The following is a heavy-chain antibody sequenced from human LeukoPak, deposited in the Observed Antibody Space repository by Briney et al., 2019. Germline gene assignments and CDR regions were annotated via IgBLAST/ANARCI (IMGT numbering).Heavy chain of an antibody. CDR1: SDSFSSYS. CDR2: ITHSGST. D-gene: IGHD2-2*01. V-gene: IGHV4-34*01. J-gene: IGHJ4*02. Sequence: SETLSLTCAVYSDSFSSYSWSWIRQPPGKGLEWIGEITHSGSTKYNPPLKSRVTISVDTLKKQFSLKVSSVTAADTAVYYCARGLTDPCSSATCSRQLDYWGQGTQVTVSS. CDR3: ARGLTDPCSSATCSRQLDY.